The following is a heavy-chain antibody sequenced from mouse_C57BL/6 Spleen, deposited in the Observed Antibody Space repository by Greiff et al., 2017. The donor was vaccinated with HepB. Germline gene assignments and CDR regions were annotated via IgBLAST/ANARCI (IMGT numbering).Heavy chain of an antibody. J-gene: IGHJ4*01. CDR2: IYPGSGST. D-gene: IGHD2-4*01. Sequence: QVQLKQPGAELVKPGASVKMSCKASGYTFTSYWITWVKQRPGQGLEWIGDIYPGSGSTNYNEKFKSKATLTVDTSSSTAYMQLSSLTSEDSAVYYCARSAYDHDGAMDYWGQGTSVTVSS. CDR1: GYTFTSYW. CDR3: ARSAYDHDGAMDY. V-gene: IGHV1-55*01.